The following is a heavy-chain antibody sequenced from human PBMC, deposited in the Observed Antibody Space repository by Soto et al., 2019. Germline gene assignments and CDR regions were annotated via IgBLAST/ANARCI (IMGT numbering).Heavy chain of an antibody. D-gene: IGHD6-6*01. CDR2: INPNSGGT. V-gene: IGHV1-2*04. Sequence: GASVKLSCEASGYTFTGYYMHWVRQAPGQGLEWMGWINPNSGGTNYAQKFQGWVTMTRDTSISTAYMELSRLRSDDTAVYYCARQSIAARYGMDVWGQGTTVTV. CDR3: ARQSIAARYGMDV. CDR1: GYTFTGYY. J-gene: IGHJ6*02.